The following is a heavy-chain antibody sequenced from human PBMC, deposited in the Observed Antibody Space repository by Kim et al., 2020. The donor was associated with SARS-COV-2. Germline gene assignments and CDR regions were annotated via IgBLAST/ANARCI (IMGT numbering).Heavy chain of an antibody. CDR2: IYYRRST. Sequence: SETLSLTCTVSGGSISSYYWSWIRQPPGKGLEWIGYIYYRRSTNYNPSPNSRVTISVDTSQNQFSLKLSSVTAADTAGYYCAGGMSSGHDYWGQGTLVTVSS. V-gene: IGHV4-59*01. CDR1: GGSISSYY. CDR3: AGGMSSGHDY. D-gene: IGHD3-22*01. J-gene: IGHJ4*02.